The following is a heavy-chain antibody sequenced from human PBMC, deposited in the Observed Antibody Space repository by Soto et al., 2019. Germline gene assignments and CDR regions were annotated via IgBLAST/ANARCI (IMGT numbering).Heavy chain of an antibody. J-gene: IGHJ4*02. CDR2: IHHTGIT. CDR3: ASGAHYIWNG. CDR1: GDFLDDSRW. V-gene: IGHV4-4*02. Sequence: QVLLQESGPGLVSPSGTLSLTCTVSGDFLDDSRWWSWVRQPPGKGLEWIGEIHHTGITNYIPSLKSRVTMSVDKNKNHLSLEVYSVTAADTAVYYCASGAHYIWNGWGQGTLVTVSS. D-gene: IGHD3-9*01.